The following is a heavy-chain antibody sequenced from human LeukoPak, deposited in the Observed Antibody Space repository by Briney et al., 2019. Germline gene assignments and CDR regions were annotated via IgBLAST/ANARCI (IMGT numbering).Heavy chain of an antibody. V-gene: IGHV7-4-1*02. Sequence: ASVKVSCTASGYTFSSCAINWVRQAPGQGLEYMGWIDTKTGNPTYAQGFTGRFVFSLDTSVSTAYLQISSLKAEDTAVYYCAIHPSDSSGYSSYWGQGALVTVSS. J-gene: IGHJ4*02. CDR1: GYTFSSCA. CDR2: IDTKTGNP. CDR3: AIHPSDSSGYSSY. D-gene: IGHD3-22*01.